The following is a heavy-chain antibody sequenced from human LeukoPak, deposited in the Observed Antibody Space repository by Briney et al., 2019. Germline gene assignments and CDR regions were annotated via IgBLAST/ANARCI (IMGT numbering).Heavy chain of an antibody. CDR3: ARDYYDSSGYSRIFDY. Sequence: GGSLRLSCAASGFTFSSYSMNWVRQAPGKGLEWVSSISSSSSYKCYADSVKGRFTISRDNAKNSLYLQMNSLRAEDTAVYYCARDYYDSSGYSRIFDYWGQGTLVTVSS. D-gene: IGHD3-22*01. J-gene: IGHJ4*02. CDR1: GFTFSSYS. CDR2: ISSSSSYK. V-gene: IGHV3-21*01.